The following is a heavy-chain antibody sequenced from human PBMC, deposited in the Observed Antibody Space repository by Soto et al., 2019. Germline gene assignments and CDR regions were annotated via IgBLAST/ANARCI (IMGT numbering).Heavy chain of an antibody. CDR2: IYYSGST. J-gene: IGHJ3*02. V-gene: IGHV4-59*01. D-gene: IGHD3-9*01. CDR3: ARALILTGYYIHDAFDI. CDR1: GDSISSYY. Sequence: PSETLSLTCTVSGDSISSYYWSWIRPPPGKGLEWIGYIYYSGSTNHNPSLKSRVTISVDTSKNQFSLKLRSVTAADTAMYYCARALILTGYYIHDAFDIWGQGTMVTVSS.